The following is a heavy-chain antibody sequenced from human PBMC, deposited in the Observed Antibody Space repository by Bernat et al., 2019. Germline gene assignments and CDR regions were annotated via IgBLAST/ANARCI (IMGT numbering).Heavy chain of an antibody. V-gene: IGHV4-39*01. Sequence: QLQLQESGPGLVKPSETLSLTCTVSGGSISSSSYYWGWIRQPPGKGLEWSGSIYYSGSTYYNPSLKSRVTISVDTSKNQFSLKLSSVTAADTAVYYCARQGRRIAAIDYWGQGTLVTVSS. CDR2: IYYSGST. D-gene: IGHD6-6*01. CDR1: GGSISSSSYY. CDR3: ARQGRRIAAIDY. J-gene: IGHJ4*02.